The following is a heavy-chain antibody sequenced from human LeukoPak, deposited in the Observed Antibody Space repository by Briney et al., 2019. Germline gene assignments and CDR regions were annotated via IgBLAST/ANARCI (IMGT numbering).Heavy chain of an antibody. J-gene: IGHJ4*02. CDR3: ARADTSGYINYFDY. V-gene: IGHV3-23*01. D-gene: IGHD3-22*01. Sequence: GGSLRLSCAASGFTFSNSAMSWVRQAPGKGLEWVSSVSGSGGSTYYADSVKGRFTISRDNSKNTLYLQVNSLRAEDTAVYYCARADTSGYINYFDYWGQGTLVTVSS. CDR1: GFTFSNSA. CDR2: VSGSGGST.